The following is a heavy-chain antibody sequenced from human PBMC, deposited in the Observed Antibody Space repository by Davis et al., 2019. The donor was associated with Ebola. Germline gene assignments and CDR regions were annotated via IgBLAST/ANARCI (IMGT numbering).Heavy chain of an antibody. J-gene: IGHJ4*02. D-gene: IGHD5-18*01. CDR3: ARGRDTAMVRPLFD. CDR1: GGSISSGGYS. Sequence: PSETLSLTCAVSGGSISSGGYSWSWIRQPPGKGLEWIGYIYHSGSTYYNPSLKSRVTISVDRSKNQFSLKLSSVTAADTAVYYCARGRDTAMVRPLFDWGQGTLVTVSS. CDR2: IYHSGST. V-gene: IGHV4-30-2*01.